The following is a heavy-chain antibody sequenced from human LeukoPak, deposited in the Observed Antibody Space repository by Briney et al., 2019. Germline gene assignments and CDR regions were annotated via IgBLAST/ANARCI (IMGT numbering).Heavy chain of an antibody. CDR3: AKDGGEYYDILTGYYPRLYYMDV. CDR2: ISGSGGST. V-gene: IGHV3-23*01. CDR1: GFTFSTFA. D-gene: IGHD3-9*01. Sequence: PGGSLRLSCAASGFTFSTFAMIWVRQPPGKGLEWVSAISGSGGSTYYADSVKGRFTISRDNSKNTLYLQMNSLRAEDTAVYYCAKDGGEYYDILTGYYPRLYYMDVWGKGTTVTISS. J-gene: IGHJ6*03.